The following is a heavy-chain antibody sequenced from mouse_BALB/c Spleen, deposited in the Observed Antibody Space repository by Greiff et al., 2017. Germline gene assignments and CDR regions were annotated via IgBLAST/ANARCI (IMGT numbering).Heavy chain of an antibody. D-gene: IGHD4-1*01. Sequence: EVMLVESGPGLVKPSQSLSLTCTVTGYSITSDYAWNWIRQFPGNKLEWMGYISYSGSTSYNPSLKSRISITRDTSKNQFFLQLNSVTTEDTATYYCARNWDLAYWGQGTLVTVSA. V-gene: IGHV3-2*02. J-gene: IGHJ3*01. CDR2: ISYSGST. CDR3: ARNWDLAY. CDR1: GYSITSDYA.